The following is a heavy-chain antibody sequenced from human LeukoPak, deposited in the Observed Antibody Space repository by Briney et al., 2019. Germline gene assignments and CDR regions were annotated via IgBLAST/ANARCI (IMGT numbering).Heavy chain of an antibody. Sequence: GGSLRLSCAASGFTFKSYDMHWVRQGAGEGLEWVSAIGTAGDTYYPGSVKGRFTISRENAKNSLYLQMNSLRAGDTAVYYCARGGRGSSWSDNWGQGTLVTVSS. J-gene: IGHJ4*02. CDR3: ARGGRGSSWSDN. D-gene: IGHD6-13*01. V-gene: IGHV3-13*01. CDR1: GFTFKSYD. CDR2: IGTAGDT.